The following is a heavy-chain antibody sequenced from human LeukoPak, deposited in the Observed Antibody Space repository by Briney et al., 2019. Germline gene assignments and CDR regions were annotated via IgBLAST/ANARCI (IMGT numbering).Heavy chain of an antibody. Sequence: PGGSLRLSCAASGFTFRSYGMHWVRQAPGKGLEWVAFIRYDGSNKYYADSVKGRFTISRDNSKNTLYLQMNSLRAEDTAVYYCAKDTYYDFWSGYDDAFDIWGQGTMVTVSS. CDR1: GFTFRSYG. D-gene: IGHD3-3*01. V-gene: IGHV3-30*02. CDR2: IRYDGSNK. J-gene: IGHJ3*02. CDR3: AKDTYYDFWSGYDDAFDI.